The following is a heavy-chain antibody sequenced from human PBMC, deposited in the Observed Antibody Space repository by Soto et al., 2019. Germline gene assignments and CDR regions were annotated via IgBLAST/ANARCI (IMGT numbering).Heavy chain of an antibody. CDR3: AKDTLYPVVSYFYYGLDV. CDR2: ISFDGANH. CDR1: EFVFSDYG. V-gene: IGHV3-30*18. J-gene: IGHJ6*02. Sequence: QGQLVESGGGVVQTGQSVRLSCAASEFVFSDYGLHWVRQAPGKGLEWVAAISFDGANHFYADSVRGRFTISRDNSNNTLYLRMNSLRPEDSAVYFCAKDTLYPVVSYFYYGLDVWGQGTTVTVSS. D-gene: IGHD2-8*01.